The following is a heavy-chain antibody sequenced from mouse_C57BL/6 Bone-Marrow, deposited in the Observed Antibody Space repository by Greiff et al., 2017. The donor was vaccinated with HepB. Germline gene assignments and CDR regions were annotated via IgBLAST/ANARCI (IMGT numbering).Heavy chain of an antibody. CDR2: ISSGGSYT. CDR3: ARHGLLWSDD. CDR1: GFTFSSYG. V-gene: IGHV5-6*01. D-gene: IGHD2-1*01. Sequence: EVKLMESGGDLVKPGGSLKLSCAASGFTFSSYGMSWVRQTPDKRLEWVATISSGGSYTYYPDSVKGRFTISRDNAKNTLYLQMSSLKSEDTAMYYCARHGLLWSDDWGQGTTLTVSS. J-gene: IGHJ2*01.